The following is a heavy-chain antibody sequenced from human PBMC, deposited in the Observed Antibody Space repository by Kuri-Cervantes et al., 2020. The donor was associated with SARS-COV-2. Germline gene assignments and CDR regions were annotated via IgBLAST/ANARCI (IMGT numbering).Heavy chain of an antibody. V-gene: IGHV3-7*03. D-gene: IGHD3-3*01. CDR3: ARDNPDPYPNVLRFLESHYYYGMDV. CDR1: GGSVSSGSYY. J-gene: IGHJ6*02. Sequence: ETLSLTCTVSGGSVSSGSYYWSWIRRPPGKGLEWVANIKQDGSEKYYVDSVKGRFTISRDNAKNSLYLQMNSLRAEDTAVYYCARDNPDPYPNVLRFLESHYYYGMDVWGQGTTVTVSS. CDR2: IKQDGSEK.